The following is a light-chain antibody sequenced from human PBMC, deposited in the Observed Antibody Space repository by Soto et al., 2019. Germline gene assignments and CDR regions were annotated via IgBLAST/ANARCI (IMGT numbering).Light chain of an antibody. Sequence: IVMAHTTATLSVSGGESATLSCRASQSVSSNLAWYQQKPGQAPRLLIYGASTRATGIPARFSGSGSGTEFTLTISSLQSEDFAVYYCQQYNNWPSTFRQGTRLEIK. V-gene: IGKV3-15*01. CDR1: QSVSSN. CDR2: GAS. CDR3: QQYNNWPST. J-gene: IGKJ5*01.